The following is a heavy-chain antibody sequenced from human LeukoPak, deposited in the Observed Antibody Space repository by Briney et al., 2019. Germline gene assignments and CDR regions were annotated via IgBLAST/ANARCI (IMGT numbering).Heavy chain of an antibody. CDR1: GFTFNNNA. CDR2: IGGVASNT. Sequence: GGSLRLSRAASGFTFNNNAMTWVRQAPGKGLEWVSTIGGVASNTYYADSVKGRFTISRDNSKNMLDPQMNGLRAEDTAMYYCAKTSGSYSNFDCWAQGFLVTVSS. CDR3: AKTSGSYSNFDC. J-gene: IGHJ4*02. D-gene: IGHD3-22*01. V-gene: IGHV3-23*01.